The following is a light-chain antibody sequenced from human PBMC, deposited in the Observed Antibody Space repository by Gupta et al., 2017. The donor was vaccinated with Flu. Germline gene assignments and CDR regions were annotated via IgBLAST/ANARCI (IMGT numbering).Light chain of an antibody. Sequence: ETVMTQSPATLSVSPGERGTRSCRASQSVGTNLAWYQQKPGQAPRLLIFGASTRAAGIPARFSGSGSGTEFTLTISSVQSEDFAIYFCQQYNNWPPWTFGQGTKVEVK. J-gene: IGKJ1*01. CDR3: QQYNNWPPWT. CDR2: GAS. V-gene: IGKV3D-15*01. CDR1: QSVGTN.